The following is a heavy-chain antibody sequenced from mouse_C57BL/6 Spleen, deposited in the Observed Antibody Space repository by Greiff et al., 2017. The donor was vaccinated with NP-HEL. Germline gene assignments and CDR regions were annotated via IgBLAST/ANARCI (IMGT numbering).Heavy chain of an antibody. CDR2: IYPGDGDT. CDR3: ARMRNDYAMDY. CDR1: GYAFSSYW. V-gene: IGHV1-80*01. Sequence: VQLQQSGAELVKPGASVKISCKASGYAFSSYWMNWVKQRPGKGLEWIGQIYPGDGDTNYNGKFKGKATLTADKSSSTAYMQLSSLTSEDSAVYFCARMRNDYAMDYWGQGTSVTVSS. J-gene: IGHJ4*01.